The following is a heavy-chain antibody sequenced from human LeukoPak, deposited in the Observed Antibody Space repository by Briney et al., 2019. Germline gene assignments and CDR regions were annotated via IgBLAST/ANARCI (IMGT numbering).Heavy chain of an antibody. D-gene: IGHD5-18*01. CDR2: SHYCGST. CDR3: ARPRFGGYNYGSNFDN. Sequence: AEPLSLTCTVSDDSIDGTFYYWGWIPQPPGKGLEWIGRSHYCGSTYYNSSLKSRVVISVDTYKSQFSLEVRSVTTTDTAVYYCARPRFGGYNYGSNFDNWGQGHLVTVSS. V-gene: IGHV4-39*01. CDR1: DDSIDGTFYY. J-gene: IGHJ4*02.